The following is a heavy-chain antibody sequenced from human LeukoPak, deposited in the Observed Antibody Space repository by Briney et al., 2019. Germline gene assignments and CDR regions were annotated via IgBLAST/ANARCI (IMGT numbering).Heavy chain of an antibody. CDR3: ARGQYYDSSGPFDY. D-gene: IGHD3-22*01. J-gene: IGHJ4*02. CDR2: IYHSGST. V-gene: IGHV4-30-2*01. Sequence: SETLSLTCAVSGGSISSGGYSWSWIRQPPGKGLEWIGYIYHSGSTYYNPSLKSRATISVDRSKNQFSLKLSSVTAADTAVYYCARGQYYDSSGPFDYWGQGTLVTVSS. CDR1: GGSISSGGYS.